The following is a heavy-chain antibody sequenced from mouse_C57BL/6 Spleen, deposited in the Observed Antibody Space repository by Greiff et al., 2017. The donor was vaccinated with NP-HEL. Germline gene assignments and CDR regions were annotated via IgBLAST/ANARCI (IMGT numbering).Heavy chain of an antibody. Sequence: QVQLQQPGAELVMPGASVKLSCKASGYTFTSYWMHWVKQRPGQGPEWIGEIDPSDSYTNYNQKFKGKSTLTVDKSSSTAYMQLSSLTSEDSAVYYCARSPDYYGSSYWGQGTTLTVSS. J-gene: IGHJ2*01. CDR1: GYTFTSYW. CDR2: IDPSDSYT. CDR3: ARSPDYYGSSY. V-gene: IGHV1-69*01. D-gene: IGHD1-1*01.